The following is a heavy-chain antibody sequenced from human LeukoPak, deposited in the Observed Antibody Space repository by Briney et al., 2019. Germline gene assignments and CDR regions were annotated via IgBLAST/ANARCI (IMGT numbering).Heavy chain of an antibody. D-gene: IGHD2-21*02. CDR2: INPSGGST. V-gene: IGHV1-46*01. CDR1: GYTFTSYY. Sequence: GASVKVSCKASGYTFTSYYMHWVRQAPGQGLEWMGIINPSGGSTSYAQKFQGRVTMTRDTSTSTVYMELSSLRSEDTAVYYCARDGGHIVVVTAIYYFDYWGQGTLVTVSS. CDR3: ARDGGHIVVVTAIYYFDY. J-gene: IGHJ4*02.